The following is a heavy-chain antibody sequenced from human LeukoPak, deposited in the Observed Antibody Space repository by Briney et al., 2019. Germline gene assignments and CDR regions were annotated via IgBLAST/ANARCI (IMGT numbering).Heavy chain of an antibody. CDR2: ISYDGSNK. Sequence: GRSLRLSCAASGFTFSSYAMHWVRQAPGKGLEWVAVISYDGSNKYYADSVKGRFTISRDNSKNTLYLQMNSLRAEDTAVYYCARDFSMGDIAVAGNFDYWGQGTLVTVSS. D-gene: IGHD6-19*01. CDR1: GFTFSSYA. V-gene: IGHV3-30-3*01. J-gene: IGHJ4*02. CDR3: ARDFSMGDIAVAGNFDY.